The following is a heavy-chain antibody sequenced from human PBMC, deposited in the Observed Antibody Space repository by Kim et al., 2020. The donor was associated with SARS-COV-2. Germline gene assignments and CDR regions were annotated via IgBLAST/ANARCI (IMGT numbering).Heavy chain of an antibody. J-gene: IGHJ4*02. CDR1: GFTFSSYG. D-gene: IGHD3-10*01. CDR2: ISYDGSNK. CDR3: ATISATYGSGIRGGDY. V-gene: IGHV3-30*03. Sequence: GGSLRLSCAASGFTFSSYGMHWVRQAPGKGLELVAVISYDGSNKYYADSVKGRFTISRDNSKNTLYLQMNSLRAEDTAVYYCATISATYGSGIRGGDYWGQGTLVTVSS.